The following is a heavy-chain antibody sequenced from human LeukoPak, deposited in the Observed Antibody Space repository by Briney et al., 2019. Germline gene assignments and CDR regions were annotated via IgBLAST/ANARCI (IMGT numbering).Heavy chain of an antibody. CDR3: VSISEGSSSSESAFDI. CDR1: GGTFSSYA. CDR2: IIPIFGTA. D-gene: IGHD6-6*01. Sequence: ASVKVSCKASGGTFSSYAISWVRQAPGQGLEWMGGIIPIFGTANYAQKFQGRVTITADESTSTAYMELSSLGSEDTAVYYCVSISEGSSSSESAFDIRGQGTMVTVSS. V-gene: IGHV1-69*13. J-gene: IGHJ3*02.